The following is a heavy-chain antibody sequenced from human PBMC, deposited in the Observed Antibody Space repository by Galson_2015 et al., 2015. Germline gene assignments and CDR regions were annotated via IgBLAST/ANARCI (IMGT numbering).Heavy chain of an antibody. J-gene: IGHJ4*02. Sequence: VRQAPGKGLEWVSSISSSSSYIYYADSVKGRFTISRDNAKNSLYLQMNSLRAEDTAVYYCARDPLGFDYWGQGTLVTVSS. D-gene: IGHD7-27*01. CDR3: ARDPLGFDY. V-gene: IGHV3-21*01. CDR2: ISSSSSYI.